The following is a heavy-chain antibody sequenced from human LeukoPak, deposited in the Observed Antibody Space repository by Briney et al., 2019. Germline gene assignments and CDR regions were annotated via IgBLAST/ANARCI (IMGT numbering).Heavy chain of an antibody. CDR1: DGSISSYY. V-gene: IGHV4-59*08. CDR3: ARQYIVVVPAAIPQYNWFDP. Sequence: SETLSLTCTVSDGSISSYYWSWIRQPPGKGLEWIGHIYDSGSTNYNPSLKSRVTISVDTSKNQFSLRLSSVTAADTAVYYCARQYIVVVPAAIPQYNWFDPWGQGTLVTVSS. CDR2: IYDSGST. J-gene: IGHJ5*02. D-gene: IGHD2-2*02.